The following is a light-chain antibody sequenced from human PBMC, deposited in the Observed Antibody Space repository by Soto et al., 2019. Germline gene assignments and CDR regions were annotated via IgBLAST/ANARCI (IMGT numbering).Light chain of an antibody. J-gene: IGLJ2*01. V-gene: IGLV1-47*01. CDR2: RNN. CDR3: TVWDDSMGGRL. CDR1: SSSIESNY. Sequence: QSVLTQPPSASGTPGQRVTISCSGTSSSIESNYVYWYQQLPGTAPRLLIYRNNQRPSGVPDRFSGSNSGTSASLAISALRSEDEADYYCTVWDDSMGGRLFGGGTQVTGL.